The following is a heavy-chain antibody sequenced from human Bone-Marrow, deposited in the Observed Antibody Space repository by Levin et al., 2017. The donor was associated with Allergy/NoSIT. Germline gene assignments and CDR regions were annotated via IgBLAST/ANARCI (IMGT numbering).Heavy chain of an antibody. CDR1: GSTFTDYD. J-gene: IGHJ5*02. CDR3: ARVLVVGGGSSGFDP. D-gene: IGHD2-15*01. V-gene: IGHV7-4-1*02. CDR2: INPKTGNP. Sequence: GGSLRLSCKASGSTFTDYDVNWVRQAPGQGLEWMGWINPKTGNPTFAQGFTGRFVFSVDTSVSTAYLQISSLKAEDTAVYYCARVLVVGGGSSGFDPWGQGTRVTVSS.